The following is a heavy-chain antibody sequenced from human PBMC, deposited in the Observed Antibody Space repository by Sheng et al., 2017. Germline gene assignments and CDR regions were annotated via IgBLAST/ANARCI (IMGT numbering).Heavy chain of an antibody. CDR2: IWYDGSNK. J-gene: IGHJ4*02. D-gene: IGHD1-26*01. CDR3: ARGEEWELLRGIDY. CDR1: GFTFSSYG. V-gene: IGHV3-33*01. Sequence: QVQLVESGGGVVQPGRSLRLSCAASGFTFSSYGMHWVRQAPGKGLEWVAVIWYDGSNKYYADSVKGRFTISRDNSKNTLYLQMNSLRAEDTAVYYCARGEEWELLRGIDYWGQGTLVTVSS.